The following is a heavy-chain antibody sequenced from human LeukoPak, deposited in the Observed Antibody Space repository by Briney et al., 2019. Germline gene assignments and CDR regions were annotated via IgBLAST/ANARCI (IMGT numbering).Heavy chain of an antibody. CDR1: GFTFSSYA. V-gene: IGHV3-23*01. D-gene: IGHD4-17*01. CDR2: ISGSGGRT. CDR3: ARDYYGDYFFDY. Sequence: PGGSLRLSCAASGFTFSSYAMSWVRQAPGKGLEWVSVISGSGGRTYHADSVKGRFTISRDNSKNTLYLQMNSLRAEDTAVYCCARDYYGDYFFDYWGQGTLVTVSS. J-gene: IGHJ4*02.